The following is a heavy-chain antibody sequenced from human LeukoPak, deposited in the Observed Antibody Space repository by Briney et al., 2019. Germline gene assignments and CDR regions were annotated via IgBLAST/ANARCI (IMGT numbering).Heavy chain of an antibody. V-gene: IGHV3-21*01. CDR2: ISSSSSYI. Sequence: GGSLRLSCAASGFTFSSYSMNWVRQAPGKGLEWVSSISSSSSYIYYADSVKGRFTISRDNAKNSLYLQMNSLRAEDTAVYYCARDHRGSYRSEGFGELFPPDAFDIWGQGTMVTVSS. CDR1: GFTFSSYS. J-gene: IGHJ3*02. CDR3: ARDHRGSYRSEGFGELFPPDAFDI. D-gene: IGHD3-10*01.